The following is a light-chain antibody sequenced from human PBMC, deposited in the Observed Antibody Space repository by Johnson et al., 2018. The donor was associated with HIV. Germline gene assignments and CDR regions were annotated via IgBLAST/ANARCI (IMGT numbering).Light chain of an antibody. CDR1: SSNIGNNY. CDR2: DND. Sequence: QSVLTQPPSVSAAPGQKVTISCSGSSSNIGNNYVSWYQHLPVTAPKLLIYDNDKRPSGIPDRFSGSKSGTSATLGITGLQTGDEADYYCATWDSSLSAGGVFGTGTKVTVL. J-gene: IGLJ1*01. CDR3: ATWDSSLSAGGV. V-gene: IGLV1-51*01.